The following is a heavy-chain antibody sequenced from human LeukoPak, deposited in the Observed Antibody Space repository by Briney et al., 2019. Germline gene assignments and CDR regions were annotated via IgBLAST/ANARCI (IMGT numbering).Heavy chain of an antibody. CDR2: ISSSGSTI. J-gene: IGHJ4*02. Sequence: GGSLRLSCAASGFTFSSYQMNWVRQAPGKGLEWVSYISSSGSTIYYADSVKGRFTISRDNAKNSLYLQMNSLRAEDTAVYYCGSMAAAGTFDYWGQGTLVTVSS. CDR3: GSMAAAGTFDY. D-gene: IGHD6-13*01. V-gene: IGHV3-48*03. CDR1: GFTFSSYQ.